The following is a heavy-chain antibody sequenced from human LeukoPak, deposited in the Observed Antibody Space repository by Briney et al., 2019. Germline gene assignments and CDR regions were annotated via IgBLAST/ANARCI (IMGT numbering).Heavy chain of an antibody. J-gene: IGHJ4*02. D-gene: IGHD1-26*01. Sequence: GGFLRLSCAASGFTVSSNYMNWVRQAPGKGLEWVSVIYSGGSTYYADSVKGRFTISRDNSKNTLYLQMNSLRAEDTAVYYCARAYSGSSPPDYWGQGTLVTVSS. CDR3: ARAYSGSSPPDY. CDR2: IYSGGST. V-gene: IGHV3-53*01. CDR1: GFTVSSNY.